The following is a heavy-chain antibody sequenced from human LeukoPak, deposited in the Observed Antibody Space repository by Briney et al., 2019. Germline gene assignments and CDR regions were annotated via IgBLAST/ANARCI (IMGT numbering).Heavy chain of an antibody. V-gene: IGHV4-59*01. Sequence: SETLSLTCTVSGGSISSYYWSWIRQPPGKGLEWIGYIYYSGSTNYNPSLKSRVTISVDTSKNQFSLKLSSVTAADTAVYYCARSLSLRFWNYYYYYMDVWGKGTTVTVSS. CDR2: IYYSGST. J-gene: IGHJ6*03. CDR1: GGSISSYY. D-gene: IGHD3-3*01. CDR3: ARSLSLRFWNYYYYYMDV.